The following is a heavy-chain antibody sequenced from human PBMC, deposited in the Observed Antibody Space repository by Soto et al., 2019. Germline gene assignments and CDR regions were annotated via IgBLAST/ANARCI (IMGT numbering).Heavy chain of an antibody. D-gene: IGHD2-15*01. V-gene: IGHV1-18*01. CDR1: GYAFTTYG. CDR3: ARDFHCSGGRCYDCFDP. J-gene: IGHJ5*02. Sequence: QVQLVQSGAEVKKPGASVKVSCKASGYAFTTYGVSWVRQGPGQGLEWMGWISTYNDKRAYAQKFQGRVTMTTDTSTSTAYMELRSLRSDDTAVYYCARDFHCSGGRCYDCFDPWGQGTLVTVSS. CDR2: ISTYNDKR.